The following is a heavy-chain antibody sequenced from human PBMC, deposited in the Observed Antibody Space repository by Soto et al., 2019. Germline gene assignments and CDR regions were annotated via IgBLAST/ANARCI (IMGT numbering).Heavy chain of an antibody. CDR3: ARDLWGYWGGEWGGGGG. D-gene: IGHD2-21*01. Sequence: QVQLQESGPGLVKPSETLSLTCTVSGGTISRYYWSWIRQPPGKGLEWIGYMYNTGSTVYNPSFKSRVTISVDTSKNQFSLKLNSVTAADTAVYYCARDLWGYWGGEWGGGGGWGQGTTVTVSS. CDR2: MYNTGST. V-gene: IGHV4-59*01. CDR1: GGTISRYY. J-gene: IGHJ6*02.